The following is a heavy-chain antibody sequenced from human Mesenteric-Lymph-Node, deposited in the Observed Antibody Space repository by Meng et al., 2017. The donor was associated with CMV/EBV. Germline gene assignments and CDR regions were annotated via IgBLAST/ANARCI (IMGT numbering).Heavy chain of an antibody. CDR3: ARVPKYTSGWYYFNY. D-gene: IGHD6-19*01. V-gene: IGHV1-2*02. CDR1: GYTFTDYH. J-gene: IGHJ4*02. CDR2: INPSSGVT. Sequence: ASVKVSCKASGYTFTDYHMHWVRQAPGQGLEWMGWINPSSGVTDYAQQFQDRVNMTWDTSITTAAMELSRLTSDDTAVYYCARVPKYTSGWYYFNYWGQGTLVTVSS.